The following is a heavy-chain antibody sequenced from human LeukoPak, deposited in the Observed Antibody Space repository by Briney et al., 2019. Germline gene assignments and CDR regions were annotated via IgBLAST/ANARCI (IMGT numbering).Heavy chain of an antibody. CDR3: ARHSSLRTFDY. V-gene: IGHV4-39*01. J-gene: IGHJ4*02. CDR1: GGSISSSSYY. D-gene: IGHD1-1*01. CDR2: MYYSGST. Sequence: SETLSLTCAVSGGSISSSSYYWGWIRQPPGKGLEWIGSMYYSGSTYYNPSLKSRVTISVDTSKNQFSLRLSSVTAADTALYYCARHSSLRTFDYWDQGTLVTVSS.